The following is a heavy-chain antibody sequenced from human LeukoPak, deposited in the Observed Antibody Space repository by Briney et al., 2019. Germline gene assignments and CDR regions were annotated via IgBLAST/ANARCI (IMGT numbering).Heavy chain of an antibody. J-gene: IGHJ4*02. CDR2: IIPIFGTA. D-gene: IGHD1-20*01. Sequence: ASVKVSCKASGGTFSSYAINWVRQAPGQGLEWMGGIIPIFGTANYGQKFQGRVTITADKSTSTAYMELSSLRSEDTAVYYCARGKYNWNDFSYWGQGTLVTVSS. CDR3: ARGKYNWNDFSY. V-gene: IGHV1-69*06. CDR1: GGTFSSYA.